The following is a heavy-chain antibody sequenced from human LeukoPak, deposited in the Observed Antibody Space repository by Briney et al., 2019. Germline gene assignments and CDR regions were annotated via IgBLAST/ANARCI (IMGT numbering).Heavy chain of an antibody. D-gene: IGHD3-16*01. Sequence: GGSLKLSCVASGFTFSFYAMSWVRQAPGKGLEWVSGMSAGGTSTYYADSVKGRFTISRDNSKNTVYLHMDSLRAEDTAIYYCAKMRGIVITFGGVIFDSWGQGTLATVSS. J-gene: IGHJ4*02. CDR1: GFTFSFYA. V-gene: IGHV3-23*01. CDR2: MSAGGTST. CDR3: AKMRGIVITFGGVIFDS.